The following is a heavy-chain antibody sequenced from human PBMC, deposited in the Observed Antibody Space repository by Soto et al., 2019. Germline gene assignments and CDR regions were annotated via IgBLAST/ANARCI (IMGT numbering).Heavy chain of an antibody. CDR3: ARLSFRDY. CDR1: GFSFSSYA. D-gene: IGHD1-26*01. CDR2: ISGSDGKT. Sequence: EVQLLESGGGLVRPGGSLRLSCTASGFSFSSYAVSWVRQAPGKGLEWVSTISGSDGKTYYADSVTGRFSISRDTSKTTLYLEMTRLRVEDTAVYYCARLSFRDYWGQGTRVTVS. J-gene: IGHJ4*01. V-gene: IGHV3-23*01.